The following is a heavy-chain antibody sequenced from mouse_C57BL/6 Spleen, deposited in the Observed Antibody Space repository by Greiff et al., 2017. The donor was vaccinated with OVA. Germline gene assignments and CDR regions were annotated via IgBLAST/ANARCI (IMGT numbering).Heavy chain of an antibody. D-gene: IGHD2-3*01. J-gene: IGHJ4*01. V-gene: IGHV1-7*01. CDR3: ARGRDGYYDAMDY. Sequence: VQLQQSGAELAKPGASVKLSCKASGYTFTSYWMHWVKQRPGQGLEWIGYINPSSGYTKYNQKFKDKATLTADKSSSTAYMQLSSLTYEDSAVYYCARGRDGYYDAMDYWGQGTSVTVSS. CDR2: INPSSGYT. CDR1: GYTFTSYW.